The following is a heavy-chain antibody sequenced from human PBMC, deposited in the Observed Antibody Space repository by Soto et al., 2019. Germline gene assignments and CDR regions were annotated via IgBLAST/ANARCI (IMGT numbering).Heavy chain of an antibody. CDR2: IYHSVST. CDR3: ARVPYP. Sequence: SETLSLTCTVSGGSFSSGGSSWSWIRQPPGKGLEWIGYIYHSVSTYYNPSLKSRVTISVDRSKNQFSLKLSSVTAADTAVYYCARVPYPWGQGTLVTVSS. CDR1: GGSFSSGGSS. V-gene: IGHV4-30-2*01. J-gene: IGHJ5*02.